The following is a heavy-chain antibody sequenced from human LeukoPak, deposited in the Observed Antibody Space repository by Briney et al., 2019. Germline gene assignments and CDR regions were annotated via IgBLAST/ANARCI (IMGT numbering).Heavy chain of an antibody. J-gene: IGHJ5*02. CDR3: ARSTVSTEGWFDP. V-gene: IGHV4-59*05. Sequence: PSETLSLTCTVSGGSISSYYWSWIRQTPGKGLEWIGAVYYSGSSHFNPSLSGRITISADTSKNQFYLSLRSVTVADTAAYYCARSTVSTEGWFDPWGQGVWVTVSS. CDR1: GGSISSYY. CDR2: VYYSGSS. D-gene: IGHD4-17*01.